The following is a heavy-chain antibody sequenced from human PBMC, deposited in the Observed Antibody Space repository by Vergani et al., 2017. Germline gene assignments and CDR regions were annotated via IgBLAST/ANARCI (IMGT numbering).Heavy chain of an antibody. CDR1: GYSFTSYW. CDR3: ASMGAYTMIVVAVDAFDI. D-gene: IGHD3-22*01. Sequence: EVQLVQSGAEVKKPGESLKISCKGSGYSFTSYWIGWVRQMPGKGLEWMGVIFLGDSDTRYSPAFQGQVTIAADKSISTAYLQWRSLKASDTAMYYCASMGAYTMIVVAVDAFDIWGQGTLVTVSS. V-gene: IGHV5-51*01. J-gene: IGHJ3*02. CDR2: IFLGDSDT.